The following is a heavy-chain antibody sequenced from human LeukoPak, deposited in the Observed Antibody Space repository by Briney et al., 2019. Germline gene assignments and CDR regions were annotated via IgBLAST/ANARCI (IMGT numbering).Heavy chain of an antibody. J-gene: IGHJ2*01. D-gene: IGHD6-13*01. CDR1: GGSISNYY. Sequence: SETLSLTCIVSGGSISNYYWSWIRQLPRKGLEWIGYVHYSGNTNYNPSLKSRVTISVDTSKNQFSLKLSSVTAADTAVYYCARMIAAAGTEYFDLWGRGTLVTVSS. CDR3: ARMIAAAGTEYFDL. CDR2: VHYSGNT. V-gene: IGHV4-59*01.